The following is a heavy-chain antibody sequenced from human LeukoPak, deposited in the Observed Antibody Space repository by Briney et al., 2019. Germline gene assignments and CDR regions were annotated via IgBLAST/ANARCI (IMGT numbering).Heavy chain of an antibody. CDR2: IYTSGST. J-gene: IGHJ5*02. Sequence: SETLSLTCTVSGDSISSGDYYWSWIRQPAGKGLEWIGRIYTSGSTNYNPSLKSRVTMSVDTSKNQFSLKLSSVTAADTAVYYCARDLGLSYDILTGYFSWFDPWGQGTLVTVSS. CDR1: GDSISSGDYY. CDR3: ARDLGLSYDILTGYFSWFDP. V-gene: IGHV4-61*02. D-gene: IGHD3-9*01.